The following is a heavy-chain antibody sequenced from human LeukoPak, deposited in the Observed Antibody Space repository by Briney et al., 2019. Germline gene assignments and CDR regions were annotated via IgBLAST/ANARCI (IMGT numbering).Heavy chain of an antibody. CDR1: GGSISSSSYY. J-gene: IGHJ4*02. Sequence: SETLSLTCTVSGGSISSSSYYWGWIRQPPGKGLEWIGSIYYSGSTYYNPSLKSRVTIPVDTSKNQFSLKLSSVTVADTAVYYCATLGSSSGYYYYFDHWGQGTLVTVSS. V-gene: IGHV4-39*07. CDR3: ATLGSSSGYYYYFDH. D-gene: IGHD3-22*01. CDR2: IYYSGST.